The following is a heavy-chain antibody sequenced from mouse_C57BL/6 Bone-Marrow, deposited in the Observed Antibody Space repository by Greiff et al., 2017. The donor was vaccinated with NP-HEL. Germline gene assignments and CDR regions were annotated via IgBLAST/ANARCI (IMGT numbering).Heavy chain of an antibody. V-gene: IGHV1-15*01. J-gene: IGHJ2*01. CDR2: IDPETGGT. CDR3: TRSIYYGKGWVYFDY. Sequence: QVQLQQSGAELVRPGASVTLSCKASGYTFTDYEMHWVKQTPVHGLEWIGAIDPETGGTAYNQKFKGKAILTADKSSSTAYMELRSLTSEDSAVYYCTRSIYYGKGWVYFDYWGQGTTLTVSS. CDR1: GYTFTDYE. D-gene: IGHD2-1*01.